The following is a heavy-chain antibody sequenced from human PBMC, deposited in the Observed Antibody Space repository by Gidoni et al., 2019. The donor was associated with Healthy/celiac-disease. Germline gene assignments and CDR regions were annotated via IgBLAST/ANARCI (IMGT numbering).Heavy chain of an antibody. J-gene: IGHJ6*02. D-gene: IGHD6-6*01. V-gene: IGHV3-33*01. Sequence: QVQLVESGGGVVQPGRSLRLSCAASGFTFSRYGMHWVRQAPGKGLEWVAVIWYDGSNKYYADSVKGRFTSSRDNSKNTLYLQMNSLRAEDTAVYYCARESSSSGIGVRDYYYYYGMDVWGQGTTVTVSS. CDR1: GFTFSRYG. CDR2: IWYDGSNK. CDR3: ARESSSSGIGVRDYYYYYGMDV.